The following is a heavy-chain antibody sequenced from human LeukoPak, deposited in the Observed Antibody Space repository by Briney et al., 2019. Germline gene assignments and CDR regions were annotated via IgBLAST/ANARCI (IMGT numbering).Heavy chain of an antibody. CDR1: GGSISSGSYY. Sequence: SETLSLTCTVSGGSISSGSYYWSWIRQPAGKGLEWIGRIYTSGSTNYNPSLKSRVTISVDTSKNQFSLKLSSVTAADTAVYYCARRGPSGDAFDIWGQGTMVTVSS. D-gene: IGHD6-19*01. V-gene: IGHV4-61*02. J-gene: IGHJ3*02. CDR2: IYTSGST. CDR3: ARRGPSGDAFDI.